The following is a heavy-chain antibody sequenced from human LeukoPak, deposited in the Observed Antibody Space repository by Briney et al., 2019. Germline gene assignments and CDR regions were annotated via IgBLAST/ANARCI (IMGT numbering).Heavy chain of an antibody. Sequence: ASVKVSCKASGYTFTSYGISWVRQAPGQGLEWMGWISAYNGNTNYAQKLQGRVTMTTDTSTSTAYMELKTMRSVDTAVYYCARAKNILLFDAWGQGTLVTVSS. CDR1: GYTFTSYG. D-gene: IGHD3-9*01. V-gene: IGHV1-18*01. CDR3: ARAKNILLFDA. J-gene: IGHJ5*02. CDR2: ISAYNGNT.